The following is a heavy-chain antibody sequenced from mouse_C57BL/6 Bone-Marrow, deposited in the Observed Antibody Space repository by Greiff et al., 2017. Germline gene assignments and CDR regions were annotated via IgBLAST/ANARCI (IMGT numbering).Heavy chain of an antibody. CDR1: GYSITSDY. CDR2: ISYSGST. J-gene: IGHJ1*03. CDR3: ARDYYGSSPYWYFDV. V-gene: IGHV3-8*01. Sequence: DVKLVESGPGLAKPSQTLSLTCSVTGYSITSDYWNWIRKFPGNKLEYMGYISYSGSTYYNPSLKSRISITRDTSKNQYYLQLNSVTTEDTATYYCARDYYGSSPYWYFDVWGTGTTVTVSS. D-gene: IGHD1-1*01.